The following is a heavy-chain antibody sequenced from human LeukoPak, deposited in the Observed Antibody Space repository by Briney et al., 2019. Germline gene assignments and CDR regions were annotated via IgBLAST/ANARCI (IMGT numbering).Heavy chain of an antibody. V-gene: IGHV4-4*07. CDR1: GGSISSYY. D-gene: IGHD3-10*01. CDR3: ARTRSSGSYYNAMVYYYYYMDV. CDR2: IYTSGST. Sequence: PSETLSLTCTVSGGSISSYYWSWIRQPAGKGLEWIGRIYTSGSTNYNPSLKSRVTMSVDTSKNQFSLKLSSVTAADTAVYYCARTRSSGSYYNAMVYYYYYMDVWGKGTTVTISS. J-gene: IGHJ6*03.